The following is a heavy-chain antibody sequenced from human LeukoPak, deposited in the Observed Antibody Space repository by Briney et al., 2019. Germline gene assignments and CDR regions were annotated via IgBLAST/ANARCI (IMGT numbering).Heavy chain of an antibody. J-gene: IGHJ4*02. CDR3: ARSLYDILTGYPYYFDY. CDR1: GGSFSGYY. CDR2: IYYSGST. Sequence: PSETLSLTCAVYGGSFSGYYWSWIRQPPGKGLEWIGYIYYSGSTNYNPSLKSRVTISVDTSKNQFSLKLSSVTAADTAVYYCARSLYDILTGYPYYFDYWGQGTLVTVSS. D-gene: IGHD3-9*01. V-gene: IGHV4-59*01.